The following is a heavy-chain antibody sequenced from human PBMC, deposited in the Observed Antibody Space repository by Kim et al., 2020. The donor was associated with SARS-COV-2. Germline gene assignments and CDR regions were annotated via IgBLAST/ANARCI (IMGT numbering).Heavy chain of an antibody. V-gene: IGHV4-34*01. CDR2: INHSGGT. CDR1: GGSLSDYH. D-gene: IGHD3-3*01. Sequence: SETLSLTCAVFGGSLSDYHWTWIRQSPGKGLEWIGEINHSGGTNCIPSLKSRVTMSLDTSKNKFSLKLRSVTAADTAVFYCAGGRAGVVPPPILGLGPYYEYYAMDVWGQGTPVTVSS. J-gene: IGHJ6*02. CDR3: AGGRAGVVPPPILGLGPYYEYYAMDV.